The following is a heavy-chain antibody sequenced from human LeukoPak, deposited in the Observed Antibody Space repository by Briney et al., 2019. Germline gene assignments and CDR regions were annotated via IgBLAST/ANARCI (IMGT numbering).Heavy chain of an antibody. CDR2: IKSNIDGGTT. CDR3: TRHNYDRSGYGAFDI. D-gene: IGHD3-22*01. J-gene: IGHJ3*02. V-gene: IGHV3-15*01. CDR1: GFTFTNAW. Sequence: GGSLRLSCAGSGFTFTNAWMSWVRQAPGKGLEWVGRIKSNIDGGTTDYAAPVKGRFTISRDDSKNTLFLQMNSLKTEDTAVYYCTRHNYDRSGYGAFDIWGQGTMVTVSS.